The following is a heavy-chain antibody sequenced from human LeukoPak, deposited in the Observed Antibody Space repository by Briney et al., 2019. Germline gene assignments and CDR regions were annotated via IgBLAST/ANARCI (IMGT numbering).Heavy chain of an antibody. CDR3: ARVNYDILTGKEWFDP. CDR2: IYHSGST. Sequence: SQTLSLTCTVSGGSISSGGYYWSWIRQPPGKGLEWIGYIYHSGSTYYNPSLKSRVTISVDRSKNQFSLKLSSVTAADTAVYYCARVNYDILTGKEWFDPWGQGTLVTVSS. CDR1: GGSISSGGYY. D-gene: IGHD3-9*01. V-gene: IGHV4-30-2*01. J-gene: IGHJ5*02.